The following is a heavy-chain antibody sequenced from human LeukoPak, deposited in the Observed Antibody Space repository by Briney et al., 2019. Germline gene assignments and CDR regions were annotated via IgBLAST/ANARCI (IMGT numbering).Heavy chain of an antibody. CDR1: GGSISSGGYY. CDR2: IYYSGST. J-gene: IGHJ4*02. Sequence: TLSLTCTVSGGSISSGGYYWSWIRQHPGKGLEWIGYIYYSGSTYYNPSLKSRVTISVDTSKNQFSLKLSSVTAADTAVFYCARDRGDSSALDYWGQGTLVTVSS. D-gene: IGHD3-22*01. V-gene: IGHV4-31*03. CDR3: ARDRGDSSALDY.